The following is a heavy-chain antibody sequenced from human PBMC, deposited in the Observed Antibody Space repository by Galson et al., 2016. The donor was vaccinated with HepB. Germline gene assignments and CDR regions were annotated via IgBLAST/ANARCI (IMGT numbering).Heavy chain of an antibody. CDR1: GGSFSGYF. V-gene: IGHV4-34*01. D-gene: IGHD1-26*01. J-gene: IGHJ4*02. CDR3: ARGGTFRAKESH. Sequence: SETLSLTCQVSGGSFSGYFWSWFRQTPEKGLEWIGETSAGVTTNYNPSLKSRVSISVDTSTNQFSLKLDSVTAADTAVDYCARGGTFRAKESHWGQGALVTVSS. CDR2: TSAGVTT.